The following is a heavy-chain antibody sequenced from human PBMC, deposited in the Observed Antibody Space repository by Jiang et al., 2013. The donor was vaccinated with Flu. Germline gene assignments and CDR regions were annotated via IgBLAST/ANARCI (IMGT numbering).Heavy chain of an antibody. Sequence: ESGGGVVQPGKSLRLSCAASGFTFSTYGIHWVRQAPGKGLEWVALISYDGNNAYYADSVMGRFSVSRDNSKNIAFLQMDSLGAEDTAVYYCARVDVAPFDYWGQGTLVTVSS. D-gene: IGHD2-15*01. CDR3: ARVDVAPFDY. J-gene: IGHJ4*02. CDR1: GFTFSTYG. CDR2: ISYDGNNA. V-gene: IGHV3-33*05.